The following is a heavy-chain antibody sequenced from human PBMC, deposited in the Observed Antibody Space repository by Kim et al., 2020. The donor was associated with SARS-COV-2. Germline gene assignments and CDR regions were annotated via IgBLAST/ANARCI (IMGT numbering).Heavy chain of an antibody. CDR2: IYYSGST. Sequence: SETLSLTCNVSGGSISSSSYYWGWIRQPPEKGLEWIGSIYYSGSTYYNPSLKSRVTISVDTSKNQFSLRLSSVTDADTAIYYCARRAYSGYYYFDYRGQGTLVTVSS. CDR1: GGSISSSSYY. D-gene: IGHD5-12*01. CDR3: ARRAYSGYYYFDY. J-gene: IGHJ4*02. V-gene: IGHV4-39*01.